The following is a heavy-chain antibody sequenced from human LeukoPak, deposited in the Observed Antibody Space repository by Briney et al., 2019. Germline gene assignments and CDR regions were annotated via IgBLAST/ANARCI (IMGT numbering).Heavy chain of an antibody. V-gene: IGHV3-21*04. CDR1: GFTFSSYS. Sequence: PGGSLRLSCAASGFTFSSYSMNWVRQAPGKGLEWGSSIIISSSYIYYADSVKGRFTISRDNTKNTLYLQMNSLRAEDTAVYYCAKLSRPIVGATTGYWGQGTLVTVSS. CDR2: IIISSSYI. D-gene: IGHD1-26*01. J-gene: IGHJ4*02. CDR3: AKLSRPIVGATTGY.